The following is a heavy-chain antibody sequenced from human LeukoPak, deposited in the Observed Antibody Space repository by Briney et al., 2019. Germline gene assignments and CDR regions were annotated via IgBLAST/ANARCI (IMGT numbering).Heavy chain of an antibody. CDR2: INPNSGGT. Sequence: ASVKVSCKASGYSFTGHYMDWVRQAPGQGLEWMGWINPNSGGTNYAQKFQGRVTMTRDTSISTAYMELSRLRSDDTAVYYCARVDGSGLDYWGQGTLLTVSS. CDR3: ARVDGSGLDY. D-gene: IGHD3-10*01. CDR1: GYSFTGHY. J-gene: IGHJ4*02. V-gene: IGHV1-2*02.